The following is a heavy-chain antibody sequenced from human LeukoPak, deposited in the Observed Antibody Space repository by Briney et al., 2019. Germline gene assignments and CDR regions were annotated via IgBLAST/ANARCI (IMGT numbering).Heavy chain of an antibody. D-gene: IGHD2-2*02. CDR3: ARYCTTTSCYTGGDY. CDR2: IYHFGST. J-gene: IGHJ4*02. Sequence: PSETLSLTCAVSGYSISSGYYWGWIRQPPGKGVEWIGTIYHFGSTNYNPSLYSRVTISVDTSKNQFSLKPSSVTAADTAVYYCARYCTTTSCYTGGDYWGQGTLVTVSS. CDR1: GYSISSGYY. V-gene: IGHV4-38-2*01.